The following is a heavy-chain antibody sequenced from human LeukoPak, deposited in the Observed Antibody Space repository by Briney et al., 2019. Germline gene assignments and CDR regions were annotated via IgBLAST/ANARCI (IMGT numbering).Heavy chain of an antibody. J-gene: IGHJ4*02. Sequence: GGSLRLSCAASGFTVSSNYMSWVRQAPGKGLEWVSIIYSGGSTYYADSVKGRFTISRDNSKNTLYLQMGSLRAEDMAVYYCARYCSGVSCYSGYDYWGQGTLVTVSS. CDR1: GFTVSSNY. CDR3: ARYCSGVSCYSGYDY. CDR2: IYSGGST. V-gene: IGHV3-66*01. D-gene: IGHD2-15*01.